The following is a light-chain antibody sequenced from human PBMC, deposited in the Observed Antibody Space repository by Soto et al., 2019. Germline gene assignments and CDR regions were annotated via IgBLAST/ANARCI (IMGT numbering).Light chain of an antibody. J-gene: IGLJ2*01. CDR3: SSYAGSKGV. V-gene: IGLV2-8*01. Sequence: QSVLTQPPSASESPGQSVTISCTGTSSDVGGYNYVSWYQQHPGKAPKLMIYEVSKRPSGVPDRFSGSKSGNTASLTVSGLQAEDEADYYCSSYAGSKGVFGGGTKLTVL. CDR2: EVS. CDR1: SSDVGGYNY.